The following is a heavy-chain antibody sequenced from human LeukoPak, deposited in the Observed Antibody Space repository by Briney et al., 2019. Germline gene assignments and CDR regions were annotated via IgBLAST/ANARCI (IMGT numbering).Heavy chain of an antibody. J-gene: IGHJ6*03. CDR3: ARGYSSGWYPYYMDV. CDR2: IYTSGST. CDR1: GYSISSGYY. D-gene: IGHD6-19*01. V-gene: IGHV4-4*07. Sequence: SETLSLTCTVSGYSISSGYYWSWIRQPAGKGLEWIGRIYTSGSTNYNPSLKSRVTMSVDTSKNQFSLKLSSVTAADTAVYYCARGYSSGWYPYYMDVWGKGTTVTISS.